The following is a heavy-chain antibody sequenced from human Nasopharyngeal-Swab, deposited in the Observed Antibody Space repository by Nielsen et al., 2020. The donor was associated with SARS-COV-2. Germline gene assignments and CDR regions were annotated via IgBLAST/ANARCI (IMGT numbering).Heavy chain of an antibody. V-gene: IGHV4-4*02. CDR2: VGQRGST. CDR1: GGSISRNNW. CDR3: VRVSGVGIPEALYYLYYGMDV. D-gene: IGHD2-21*01. Sequence: SETLSLTCTVSGGSISRNNWWAWVRQPPGKGLQWIGEVGQRGSTNYNPSLESRVTISLDESKNQFSLNLRSVTTADTAVYFCVRVSGVGIPEALYYLYYGMDVWGQGTTVTVSS. J-gene: IGHJ6*02.